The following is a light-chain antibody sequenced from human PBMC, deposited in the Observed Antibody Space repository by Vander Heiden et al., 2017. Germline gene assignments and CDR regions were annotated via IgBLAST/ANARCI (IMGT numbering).Light chain of an antibody. CDR3: QQYNNWPYT. Sequence: EIVMTQSPATLSVSPGERATLSCRASQTVSSNLAWYQQKPGQSPRLLIYGASTRATGIPATFSDSGSGTEFALTISSLQSEDFAVYYCQQYNNWPYTFGQGTKLEIK. CDR1: QTVSSN. J-gene: IGKJ2*01. V-gene: IGKV3-15*01. CDR2: GAS.